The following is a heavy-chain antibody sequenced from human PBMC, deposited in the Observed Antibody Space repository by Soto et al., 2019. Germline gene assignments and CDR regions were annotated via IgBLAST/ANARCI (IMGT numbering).Heavy chain of an antibody. CDR2: INPSGGST. V-gene: IGHV1-46*01. CDR1: GYTFTSYY. Sequence: QVQLVQSGAEVKKPGASVKVSCKASGYTFTSYYMHWVRQAPGQGLEWMGIINPSGGSTSYAQKFQGRVTMTRDTSTSITYMELSSLRSEDTAVYYCARVSSWSCFDYWGQGTLVTVSS. CDR3: ARVSSWSCFDY. J-gene: IGHJ4*02. D-gene: IGHD6-13*01.